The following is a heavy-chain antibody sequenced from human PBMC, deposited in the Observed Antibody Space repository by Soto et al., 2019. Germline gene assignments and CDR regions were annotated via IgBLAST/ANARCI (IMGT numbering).Heavy chain of an antibody. J-gene: IGHJ3*01. Sequence: EVHLVESGGGLVQPGGSLRVSCAASGFTFSNYAMNWVRQAPGKGLEWVSYISIGSGSIFYADSVKGRFTISRDDAKNSLYLQMNTLRDEDTAVYYCVRDDRWDFQFWGQGTMVPVSS. CDR3: VRDDRWDFQF. CDR2: ISIGSGSI. V-gene: IGHV3-48*02. CDR1: GFTFSNYA. D-gene: IGHD1-26*01.